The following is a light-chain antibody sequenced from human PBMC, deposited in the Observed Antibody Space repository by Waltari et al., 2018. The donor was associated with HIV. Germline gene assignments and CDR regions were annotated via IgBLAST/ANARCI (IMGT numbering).Light chain of an antibody. CDR1: QDIKKY. V-gene: IGKV1-39*01. CDR2: SAS. CDR3: QQSHKTPLT. J-gene: IGKJ5*01. Sequence: DIQMTQSPSSVSADVGDRVIITCRASQDIKKYLNWYQQKPGRSPRLLIYSASGLQSGVPSTFSGSGSGVEFNFTIAALETEDSALFYCQQSHKTPLTFGGGTRIEIK.